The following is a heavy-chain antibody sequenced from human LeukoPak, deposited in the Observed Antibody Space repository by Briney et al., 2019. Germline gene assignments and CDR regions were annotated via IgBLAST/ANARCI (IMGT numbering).Heavy chain of an antibody. J-gene: IGHJ4*02. CDR2: SSLNNVNK. V-gene: IGHV1-18*01. CDR1: GYTFTSYG. D-gene: IGHD5-12*01. CDR3: ARDQSPLNGGYSEGEVFDC. Sequence: ASVKVSCKASGYTFTSYGINWLRQAPGQGLEWMGRSSLNNVNKNYIEKLQGRVTMTTDTSTSTVHMELRSLRPDDTAVYYCARDQSPLNGGYSEGEVFDCWGQGTLVTVSS.